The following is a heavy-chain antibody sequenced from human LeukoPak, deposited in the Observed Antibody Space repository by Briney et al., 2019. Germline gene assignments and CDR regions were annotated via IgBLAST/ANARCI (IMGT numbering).Heavy chain of an antibody. V-gene: IGHV5-51*01. Sequence: PGESLKISCKGSGYSFTTYWIGWVRQLPGKGLEWMGIINPGDSDTRYSPCFQGQVTISADNSISTAYLQWSSLKASDTAMYYCAKIGTYAEFDYWGQGSLVTVSS. D-gene: IGHD6-13*01. J-gene: IGHJ4*02. CDR3: AKIGTYAEFDY. CDR1: GYSFTTYW. CDR2: INPGDSDT.